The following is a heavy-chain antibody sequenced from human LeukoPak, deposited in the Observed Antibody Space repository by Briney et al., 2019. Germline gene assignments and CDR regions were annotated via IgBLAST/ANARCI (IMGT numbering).Heavy chain of an antibody. CDR3: AREDWNYGDMIDY. V-gene: IGHV1-3*01. CDR2: INAGNGNT. Sequence: ASVKVSCKASGYTFTSYAMHWVRQAPGQRLEWMGWINAGNGNTKYSQKFQGRVTMTTDTSTSTAYMELRSLRSDDTAVYYCAREDWNYGDMIDYWGQGTLVTVSS. J-gene: IGHJ4*02. CDR1: GYTFTSYA. D-gene: IGHD4-17*01.